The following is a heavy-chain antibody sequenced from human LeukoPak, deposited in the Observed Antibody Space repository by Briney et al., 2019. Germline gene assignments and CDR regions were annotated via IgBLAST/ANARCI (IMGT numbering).Heavy chain of an antibody. Sequence: ASVKVSCKASGYTFTGYYMHWVRQAPGQGLEWMGRINPNSGGTNYAQKFQGRVTMTRDTSISTAYMGLSRLRSDDTAVYYCARSIAAAVDGFDYWGQGTLVTVSS. CDR2: INPNSGGT. CDR3: ARSIAAAVDGFDY. J-gene: IGHJ4*02. V-gene: IGHV1-2*06. D-gene: IGHD6-13*01. CDR1: GYTFTGYY.